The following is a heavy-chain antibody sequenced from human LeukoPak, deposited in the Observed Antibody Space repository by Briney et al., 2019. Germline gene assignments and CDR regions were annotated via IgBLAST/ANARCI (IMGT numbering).Heavy chain of an antibody. CDR1: GFTFSSG. CDR2: ISYDGNHK. J-gene: IGHJ4*02. Sequence: GTSLRLPCAASGFTFSSGMHWVRQAPGKGLEWVAVISYDGNHKYYGDSVKGRFTISRDNSRNALYLQMDSLKTEDTAVYYCAKGELHFNTCSFDYWGQGTLVTVSS. D-gene: IGHD1-26*01. V-gene: IGHV3-30*18. CDR3: AKGELHFNTCSFDY.